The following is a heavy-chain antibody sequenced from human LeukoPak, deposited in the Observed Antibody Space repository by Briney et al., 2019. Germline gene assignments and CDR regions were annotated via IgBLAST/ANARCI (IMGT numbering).Heavy chain of an antibody. Sequence: SETLSLTCAVYGGSFSGYYWSWIRQPPGKGLEWIGEINHSGSTNYNPSLKSRVTISVDTSKNQFSLKLSSVTAADTAVYYCARRPELRYFDWLPFDYWGQGTLVTVSS. J-gene: IGHJ4*02. CDR1: GGSFSGYY. CDR3: ARRPELRYFDWLPFDY. CDR2: INHSGST. V-gene: IGHV4-34*01. D-gene: IGHD3-9*01.